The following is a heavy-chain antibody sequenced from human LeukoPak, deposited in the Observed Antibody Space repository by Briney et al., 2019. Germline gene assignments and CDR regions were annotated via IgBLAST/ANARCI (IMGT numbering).Heavy chain of an antibody. CDR2: IYYSGST. Sequence: SETLSLTCTVSGGSISSYYWSWIRQPPGKGLEWIGYIYYSGSTNYDPSLKSRVTISVDTSKNQFSLKLSSVTAADTAVYYCAKGPAAPGGFDYWGQGTLVTVSS. D-gene: IGHD2-2*01. J-gene: IGHJ4*02. CDR3: AKGPAAPGGFDY. CDR1: GGSISSYY. V-gene: IGHV4-59*01.